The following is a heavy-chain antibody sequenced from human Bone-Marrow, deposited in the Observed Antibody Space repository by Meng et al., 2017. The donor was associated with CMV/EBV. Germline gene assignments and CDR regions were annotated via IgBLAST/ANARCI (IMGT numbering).Heavy chain of an antibody. Sequence: GESLKISCAASGFTFSSYAMSWVRQAPGKGLEWVSAISGSGGSTYYADSVKGRFTISRDNSKNTLYLQMNSLRAEDTAVYYCAKDRWFGETVNWFDPWGQGTLVTGSS. V-gene: IGHV3-23*01. D-gene: IGHD3-10*01. J-gene: IGHJ5*02. CDR1: GFTFSSYA. CDR2: ISGSGGST. CDR3: AKDRWFGETVNWFDP.